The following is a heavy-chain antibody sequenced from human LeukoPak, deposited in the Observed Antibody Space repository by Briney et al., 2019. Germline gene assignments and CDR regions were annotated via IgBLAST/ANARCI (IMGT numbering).Heavy chain of an antibody. V-gene: IGHV1-69*04. CDR1: GGTFSSYA. D-gene: IGHD3-22*01. Sequence: GASVKVSCKASGGTFSSYAISWVRQAPGQGLEWMGRIIPILGIANYAQKFQGRVTITAHKSTSTAYMELSSLRSKDTAVYYCARVDTYYYDSSGYYYWGQGTLVTVSS. CDR3: ARVDTYYYDSSGYYY. J-gene: IGHJ4*02. CDR2: IIPILGIA.